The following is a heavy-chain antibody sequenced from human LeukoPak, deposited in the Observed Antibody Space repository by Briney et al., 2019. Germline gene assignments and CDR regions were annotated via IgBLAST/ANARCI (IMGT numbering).Heavy chain of an antibody. CDR3: ARDKGFGGSSFDY. J-gene: IGHJ4*02. CDR2: IRQAGSDK. V-gene: IGHV3-7*01. CDR1: GFMFNNYW. Sequence: GGSLRLSCVVSGFMFNNYWMSWVRQAPGEGLEWVATIRQAGSDKYSLDSVRGRFTISRDNAENSLYLQMNSLRAEDTAVYYCARDKGFGGSSFDYWGQGTLVTVSS. D-gene: IGHD3-10*01.